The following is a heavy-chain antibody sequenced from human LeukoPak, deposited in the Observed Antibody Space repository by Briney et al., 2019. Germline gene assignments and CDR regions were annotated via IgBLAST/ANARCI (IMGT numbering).Heavy chain of an antibody. CDR3: ARDLESGYVNYYGMDV. CDR1: GFTFSSYS. D-gene: IGHD5-12*01. J-gene: IGHJ6*02. Sequence: PGGSLRLSCAASGFTFSSYSMNWVRQAPGKGLERVSYISSSSSTIYYADSVKGRFTISRENAKNSLYLQMNSLRDEDTAVYYCARDLESGYVNYYGMDVWGQGTTVTVSS. V-gene: IGHV3-48*02. CDR2: ISSSSSTI.